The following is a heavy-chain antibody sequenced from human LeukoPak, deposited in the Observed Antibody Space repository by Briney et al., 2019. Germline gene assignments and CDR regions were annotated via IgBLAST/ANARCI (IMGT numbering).Heavy chain of an antibody. CDR3: ATSGIAAAGTPFDY. J-gene: IGHJ4*02. V-gene: IGHV1-2*02. Sequence: ASVKVSCKSSGYTFTGYYMHWVRQAPGQGLEWMGWINPNSGGTNYAQKFQGRVTMTRDTSISTAYMELSRLRSDDTAVYYCATSGIAAAGTPFDYWGQGTLVTVSS. CDR1: GYTFTGYY. D-gene: IGHD6-13*01. CDR2: INPNSGGT.